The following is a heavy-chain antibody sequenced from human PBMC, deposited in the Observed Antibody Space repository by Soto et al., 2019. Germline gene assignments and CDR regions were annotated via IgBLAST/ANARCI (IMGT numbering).Heavy chain of an antibody. CDR2: IYYSGST. Sequence: QVQLQESGPGLVKPSETLSLTCTVSGGSISSYYWSWIRQPPGKGLEWIGYIYYSGSTNYNPSLTRHFTKAVDTSKNQFSLKLSSVTAADTAVYYCARDLACIAAAGYYYYYGMDVWGQGTTVTVSS. D-gene: IGHD6-13*01. CDR1: GGSISSYY. CDR3: ARDLACIAAAGYYYYYGMDV. J-gene: IGHJ6*02. V-gene: IGHV4-59*01.